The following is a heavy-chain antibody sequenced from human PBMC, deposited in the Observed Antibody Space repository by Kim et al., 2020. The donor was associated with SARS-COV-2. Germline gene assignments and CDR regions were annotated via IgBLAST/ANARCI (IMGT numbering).Heavy chain of an antibody. V-gene: IGHV4-39*07. CDR2: IYYSGST. CDR3: ARVGYSYGPYYYYGMDV. D-gene: IGHD5-18*01. CDR1: GGSISSSSYY. Sequence: SETLSLTCTVSGGSISSSSYYWGWIRQPPGKGLEWIGSIYYSGSTYYNPSLKSRVTISVDTSKNQFSLKLSSVTAADTAVYYCARVGYSYGPYYYYGMDVWGQGTTVTVSS. J-gene: IGHJ6*02.